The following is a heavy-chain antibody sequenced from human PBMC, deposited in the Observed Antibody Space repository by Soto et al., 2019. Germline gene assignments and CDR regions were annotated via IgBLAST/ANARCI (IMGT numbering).Heavy chain of an antibody. CDR1: GFTVSSNH. V-gene: IGHV3-66*01. J-gene: IGHJ1*01. CDR2: IYIGGGT. Sequence: EVQLVESGGGLVQPGGSLRLSCAASGFTVSSNHMSWVRQAPGKGLEWISTIYIGGGTYYADSVKGRFTISRDNSNNALNLQMHSLRAEDTAVYYCARAGGRSSWFEYFQYWGQGSLVTVSS. D-gene: IGHD6-13*01. CDR3: ARAGGRSSWFEYFQY.